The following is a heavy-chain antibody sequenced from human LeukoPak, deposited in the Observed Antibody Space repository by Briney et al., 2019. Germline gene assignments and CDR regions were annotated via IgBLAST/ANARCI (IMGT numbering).Heavy chain of an antibody. J-gene: IGHJ4*02. D-gene: IGHD6-19*01. V-gene: IGHV4-38-2*02. CDR3: ARESRSSSGWYMDY. Sequence: PSETLSLTCGVSSYSISSGYYWGWIRQPPGKGLEWIGTIYNSGSTYYNPSLKSRVPISVDTSKNQFSLKLSSVTAADTAVYYCARESRSSSGWYMDYWGQGTLVSVSS. CDR2: IYNSGST. CDR1: SYSISSGYY.